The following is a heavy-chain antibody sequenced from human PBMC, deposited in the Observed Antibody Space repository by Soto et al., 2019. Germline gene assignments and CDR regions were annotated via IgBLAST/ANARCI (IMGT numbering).Heavy chain of an antibody. V-gene: IGHV4-31*03. CDR1: GGSISSGGYY. CDR3: ARALILTGYYIHDAFDI. D-gene: IGHD3-9*01. CDR2: IYYSGST. Sequence: SETLSLTCTVSGGSISSGGYYWSWIRQHPGKGLEWIGYIYYSGSTYYNPSLKSRVTISVDTSKNQFSLKLSSVTAADTAVYYCARALILTGYYIHDAFDIWGQGTMVTVSS. J-gene: IGHJ3*02.